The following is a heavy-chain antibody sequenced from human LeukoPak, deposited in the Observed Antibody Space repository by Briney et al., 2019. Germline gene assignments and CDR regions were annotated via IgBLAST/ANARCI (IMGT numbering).Heavy chain of an antibody. J-gene: IGHJ1*01. V-gene: IGHV3-23*01. CDR1: GFTFSNYA. Sequence: GGSLRLSCAASGFTFSNYAMSWVRQAPGKGLEWGSSITDSGVSTYYADSVKGRFSISRDNYKNTLYLQMSSLRAEDTAVYYCARDPNGNYVGAFDFQRWGQGTLVTVSS. CDR2: ITDSGVST. CDR3: ARDPNGNYVGAFDFQR. D-gene: IGHD4-17*01.